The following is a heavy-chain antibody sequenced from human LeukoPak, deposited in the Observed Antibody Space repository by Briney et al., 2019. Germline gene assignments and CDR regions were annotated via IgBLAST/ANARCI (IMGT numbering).Heavy chain of an antibody. Sequence: PSETLSLTCAVSGYSISSGYYWGWIRQPPGKGLEWNGSIYHSGSTYYNPSLKSRVTISVDTSKNQFSLKLSSVTSADTAVYYCSRGEVPAVIKYFDCWGQGTLVTVSS. V-gene: IGHV4-38-2*01. J-gene: IGHJ4*02. CDR2: IYHSGST. CDR3: SRGEVPAVIKYFDC. CDR1: GYSISSGYY. D-gene: IGHD2-2*01.